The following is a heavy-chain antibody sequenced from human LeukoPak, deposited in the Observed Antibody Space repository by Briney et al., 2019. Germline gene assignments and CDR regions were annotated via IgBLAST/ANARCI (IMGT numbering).Heavy chain of an antibody. J-gene: IGHJ3*02. CDR2: IKQDGSEK. D-gene: IGHD4-23*01. V-gene: IGHV3-7*01. CDR3: ARVGSKYGGNSYAFDI. CDR1: GFTFSSYW. Sequence: GGSLRLSCAASGFTFSSYWMSWVRQAPGKGLEWGANIKQDGSEKYYVDSVKGRFTISRDNAKNSLYLQMNSLRAEDTAVYYCARVGSKYGGNSYAFDIWGQGTMVTVSS.